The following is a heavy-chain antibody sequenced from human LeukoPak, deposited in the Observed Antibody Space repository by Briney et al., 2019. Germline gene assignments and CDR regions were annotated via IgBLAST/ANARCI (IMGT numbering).Heavy chain of an antibody. J-gene: IGHJ5*02. CDR1: GFTFSSYA. Sequence: GGSLRLSCAASGFTFSSYAMHWVRQAPGKGLEWVAVISYDGSNKYYADSVKGRFTISRDNSKSSLYLQMNSLRTEDTALYYCAKDNLDYDFWSGSQGDWFDPWGQGTLVTVSS. CDR2: ISYDGSNK. D-gene: IGHD3-3*01. V-gene: IGHV3-30-3*01. CDR3: AKDNLDYDFWSGSQGDWFDP.